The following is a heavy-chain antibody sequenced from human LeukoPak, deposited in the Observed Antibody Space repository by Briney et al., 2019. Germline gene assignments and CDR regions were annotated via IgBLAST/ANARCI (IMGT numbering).Heavy chain of an antibody. V-gene: IGHV2-70*17. CDR1: GFSLSTPEMC. CDR3: ARMTPDSPSFDY. J-gene: IGHJ4*02. CDR2: IDWDDDK. Sequence: SGPTLVKPTQTLTLTCTFSGFSLSTPEMCVTWIRQPPGKALEWLACIDWDDDKFYSPSLRTRLTISKDTPKNQVVLRMTNMDPVDTGTYYCARMTPDSPSFDYWGQGALITVSS. D-gene: IGHD2-15*01.